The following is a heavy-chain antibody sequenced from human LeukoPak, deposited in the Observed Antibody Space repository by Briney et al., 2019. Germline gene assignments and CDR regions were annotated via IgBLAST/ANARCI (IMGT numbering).Heavy chain of an antibody. Sequence: PGGSLRLSCAASGFSVSSYGMTWVRHAPGKGLEWVSTISGSDGSTYFADSVKGRFTISRDNSKNTLFLQMNSLRAEDTAVYYCAKGSGSYYPTFDYWGQGTLVTVSS. CDR1: GFSVSSYG. D-gene: IGHD1-26*01. V-gene: IGHV3-23*01. CDR2: ISGSDGST. J-gene: IGHJ4*02. CDR3: AKGSGSYYPTFDY.